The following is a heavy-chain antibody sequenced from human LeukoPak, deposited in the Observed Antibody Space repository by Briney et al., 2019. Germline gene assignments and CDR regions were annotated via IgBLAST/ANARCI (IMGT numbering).Heavy chain of an antibody. J-gene: IGHJ4*02. CDR2: IRSNGDTA. D-gene: IGHD1-1*01. Sequence: PGGSLRLSCAASGFTFSNYWMNWVRQAPGKGLEWVSTIRSNGDTAYNADSVRGRFAISRDNSKNALFLQMNSLRVEDTAIYYCAKGQELDDGVFDSWGQGTLVTVSS. V-gene: IGHV3-23*01. CDR3: AKGQELDDGVFDS. CDR1: GFTFSNYW.